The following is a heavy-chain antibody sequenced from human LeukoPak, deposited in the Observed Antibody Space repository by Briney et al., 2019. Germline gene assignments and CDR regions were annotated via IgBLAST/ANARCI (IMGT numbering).Heavy chain of an antibody. CDR2: IYYSGST. Sequence: SETLSLTCTVSGGSTSSYYWSWIRQPPGKGLEWIGYIYYSGSTNYNPSLKSRVTISVDTSKNQFSLKLSSVTAADTAVYYCARGTGYSSSWYVYWGQGTLVTVSS. CDR1: GGSTSSYY. V-gene: IGHV4-59*01. J-gene: IGHJ4*02. CDR3: ARGTGYSSSWYVY. D-gene: IGHD6-13*01.